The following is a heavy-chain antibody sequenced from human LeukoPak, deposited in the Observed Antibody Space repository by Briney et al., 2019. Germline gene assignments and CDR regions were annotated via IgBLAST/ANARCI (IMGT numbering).Heavy chain of an antibody. CDR3: ARAYSSSWYYYYGMDV. CDR2: INHSGST. J-gene: IGHJ6*02. Sequence: SETLSLTCAVYGGSFSGYYWNWIRRPPGKGLEWIGEINHSGSTSYNPSLKSRVTISVDKSKNQFSLKLSSVTAADTAVYYCARAYSSSWYYYYGMDVWSQGTTVTVSS. CDR1: GGSFSGYY. D-gene: IGHD6-13*01. V-gene: IGHV4-34*01.